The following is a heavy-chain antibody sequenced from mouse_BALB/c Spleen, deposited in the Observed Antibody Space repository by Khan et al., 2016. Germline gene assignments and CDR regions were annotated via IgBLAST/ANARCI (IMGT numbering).Heavy chain of an antibody. D-gene: IGHD6-1*01. Sequence: DLVKPGDSVKLSCKASGYTFTSYWINWIKQRPGQGLEWIGRIAPGSGRTYYTDMFKGKATLTVDTSSRTAYIHLSSLSSEDSAVDFCAREGTLPLMDYWGQGTSLTVSS. CDR1: GYTFTSYW. CDR2: IAPGSGRT. V-gene: IGHV1S41*01. J-gene: IGHJ4*01. CDR3: AREGTLPLMDY.